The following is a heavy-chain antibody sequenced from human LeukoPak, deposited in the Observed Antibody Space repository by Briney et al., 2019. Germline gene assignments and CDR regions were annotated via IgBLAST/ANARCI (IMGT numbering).Heavy chain of an antibody. CDR2: IIPILGIA. Sequence: SVKVSCKASGGTFSSYTISWVRQAPGQGLEWMGRIIPILGIANCAQKFQGRVTITADKSTSTAYMELSSLRSEDTAVYYCASRYCSGGSCYPTGADYWGQGTLVTVSS. J-gene: IGHJ4*02. D-gene: IGHD2-15*01. V-gene: IGHV1-69*02. CDR3: ASRYCSGGSCYPTGADY. CDR1: GGTFSSYT.